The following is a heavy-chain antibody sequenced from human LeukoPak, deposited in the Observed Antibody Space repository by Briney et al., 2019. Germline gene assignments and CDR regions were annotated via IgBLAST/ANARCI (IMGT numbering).Heavy chain of an antibody. J-gene: IGHJ5*02. CDR2: IYSSGST. V-gene: IGHV4-61*02. Sequence: PSETLSLTCTVSGGSISSGSYYWTWIRQPAGKGLEWIGRIYSSGSTDSHPSLKSRVTISVDTSKNQFSLNLSSVTAADTAVYYCARDCIGRSSYHDTSGYRSEEGYFDPWGQGTLVTVSS. CDR1: GGSISSGSYY. CDR3: ARDCIGRSSYHDTSGYRSEEGYFDP. D-gene: IGHD3-22*01.